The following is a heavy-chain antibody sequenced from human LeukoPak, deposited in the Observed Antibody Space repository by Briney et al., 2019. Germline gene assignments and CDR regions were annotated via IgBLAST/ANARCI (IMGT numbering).Heavy chain of an antibody. CDR2: INYRGTT. CDR3: ARVPRSYYYYYYMDV. CDR1: GGSISSSTFY. V-gene: IGHV4-39*07. J-gene: IGHJ6*03. Sequence: SETLSLTCSVSGGSISSSTFYWDWIRQPPGKGLEWIGNINYRGTTYYNPSLKSRVTISVDTSKNQFSLKLSSVTAADTAVYYCARVPRSYYYYYYMDVWGKGTTVTVSS.